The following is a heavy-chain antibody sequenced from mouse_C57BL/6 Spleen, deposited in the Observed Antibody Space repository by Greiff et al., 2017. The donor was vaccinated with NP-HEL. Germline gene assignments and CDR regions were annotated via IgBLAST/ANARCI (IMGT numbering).Heavy chain of an antibody. CDR3: GRRGLLRDYFDY. D-gene: IGHD1-1*01. V-gene: IGHV1-22*01. CDR2: INPNNGGT. J-gene: IGHJ2*01. Sequence: EVKLMESGPELVKPGASVKMSCKASGYTFTDYNMHWVKQSHGKSLEWIGYINPNNGGTSYNQKFKGKATLTVNKSSSTAYMELRSLTSEDSAVYYCGRRGLLRDYFDYWGQGTTLTVAS. CDR1: GYTFTDYN.